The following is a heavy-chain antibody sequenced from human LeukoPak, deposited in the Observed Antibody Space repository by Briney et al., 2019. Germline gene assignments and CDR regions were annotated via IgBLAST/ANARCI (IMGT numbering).Heavy chain of an antibody. J-gene: IGHJ4*02. Sequence: GGSLRLSCAASGFTVSSSYMSWVRQAPGKGLEWVSVIYSDGSTYYADSVKGRFTISRDNSKNTLYLQMNSLRAEDTAVYYCAKLGTSYWHYFDYWGQGTLVTVSS. CDR1: GFTVSSSY. V-gene: IGHV3-53*01. CDR3: AKLGTSYWHYFDY. CDR2: IYSDGST. D-gene: IGHD1-26*01.